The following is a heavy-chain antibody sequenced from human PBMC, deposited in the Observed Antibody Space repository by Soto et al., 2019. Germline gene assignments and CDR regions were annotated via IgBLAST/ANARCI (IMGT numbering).Heavy chain of an antibody. V-gene: IGHV4-34*01. CDR3: ARGLGGGFPYYMDV. J-gene: IGHJ6*03. CDR2: INHSGST. Sequence: SETLSLTCAVYGGSFSGYYWSWIRQPPGKGLEWIGEINHSGSTNYNPSLKSRVTISVDTSKNQFSLKLSSVTAADTAVYYCARGLGGGFPYYMDVWGKGTTVTVSS. D-gene: IGHD2-15*01. CDR1: GGSFSGYY.